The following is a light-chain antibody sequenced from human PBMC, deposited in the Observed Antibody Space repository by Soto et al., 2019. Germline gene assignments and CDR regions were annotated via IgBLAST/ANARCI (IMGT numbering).Light chain of an antibody. Sequence: QSVLTQSPSVSGTPGQRVTISCSGSSSNIGSNTVNWYQQLPGTAPKLLIYTINQRPSGVPDRFSGSKSGTSASLAISGLQSEDEADYYCAAWDDSVNGLVFGGGTKVTVL. CDR3: AAWDDSVNGLV. V-gene: IGLV1-44*01. CDR1: SSNIGSNT. J-gene: IGLJ2*01. CDR2: TIN.